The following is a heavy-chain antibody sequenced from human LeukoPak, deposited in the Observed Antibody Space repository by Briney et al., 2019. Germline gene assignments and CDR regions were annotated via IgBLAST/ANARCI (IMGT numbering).Heavy chain of an antibody. J-gene: IGHJ5*02. Sequence: ASVKVSCKASGYTFTCYYMHWVRQAPGQGLEWMGWINPNSGGTNYAQKFQGRVTMTRDTSISTAYMELSRLRSDDTAVYYCAREAYNDSSAYNWFDPWGQGTLVTVSS. V-gene: IGHV1-2*02. CDR1: GYTFTCYY. CDR3: AREAYNDSSAYNWFDP. CDR2: INPNSGGT. D-gene: IGHD3-22*01.